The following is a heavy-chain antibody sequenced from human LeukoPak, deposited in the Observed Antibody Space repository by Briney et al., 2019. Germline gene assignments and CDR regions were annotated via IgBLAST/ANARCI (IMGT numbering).Heavy chain of an antibody. V-gene: IGHV1-69*04. D-gene: IGHD3-10*01. CDR1: GGTFSSYA. CDR3: VREAREGSGTLDYGMDV. Sequence: SVKVSCKASGGTFSSYAISWVRQAPGQGLEWMGRIIPILGIANYAQKFQGRVTITADKSTSTAYMELSSLRSEDTAVYYCVREAREGSGTLDYGMDVWGQGTTVTVA. CDR2: IIPILGIA. J-gene: IGHJ6*02.